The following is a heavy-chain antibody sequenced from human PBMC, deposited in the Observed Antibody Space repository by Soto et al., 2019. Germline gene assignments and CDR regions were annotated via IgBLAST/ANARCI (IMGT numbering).Heavy chain of an antibody. Sequence: QVQLQQWGAGLLKPSETLSLTCAVYGGSFSGYYWSWIRQPPGKGLEWIGEINHSGSTNYNPSLKSRVTISVDTYKNQFSLKLSSVTAADTAVYYCARGSQYYDFWSGYSLHFDYWGQGTLVTVSS. CDR1: GGSFSGYY. CDR3: ARGSQYYDFWSGYSLHFDY. D-gene: IGHD3-3*01. V-gene: IGHV4-34*01. CDR2: INHSGST. J-gene: IGHJ4*02.